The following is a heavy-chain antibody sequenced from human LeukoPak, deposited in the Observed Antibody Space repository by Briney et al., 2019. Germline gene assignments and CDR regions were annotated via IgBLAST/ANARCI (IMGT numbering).Heavy chain of an antibody. CDR3: ARRYRYGYYY. CDR2: IWYDGSNK. Sequence: PGGSLRLSCAASGFSFSNYAMHWVRQAPGKGLEWVAVIWYDGSNKYYADSVKGRFTISRDNSKNTLYLQMNSLRAEDTAVYHCARRYRYGYYYWGEGALVTVSS. V-gene: IGHV3-33*01. J-gene: IGHJ4*02. D-gene: IGHD5-18*01. CDR1: GFSFSNYA.